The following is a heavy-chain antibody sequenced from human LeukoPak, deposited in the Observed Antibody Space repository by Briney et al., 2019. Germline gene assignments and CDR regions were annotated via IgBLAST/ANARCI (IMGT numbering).Heavy chain of an antibody. J-gene: IGHJ4*02. Sequence: SQTLSLTCAISGDSVSSNSSAWAWVRQSPSRDLEWLGRTYYRSKWYNDYAVSVKSRISINPDTSKNQFSLQLNSVTPEDTAVYYCAKGNWRYFDYWGQGTLVTVSS. D-gene: IGHD1-1*01. V-gene: IGHV6-1*01. CDR1: GDSVSSNSSA. CDR2: TYYRSKWYN. CDR3: AKGNWRYFDY.